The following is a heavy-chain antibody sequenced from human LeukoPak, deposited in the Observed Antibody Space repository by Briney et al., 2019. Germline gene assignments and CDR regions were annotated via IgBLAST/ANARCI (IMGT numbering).Heavy chain of an antibody. CDR3: TRVGYIDEGIDY. Sequence: GGSLRLSCVASGFPFSSYWMTWDRQAPGKGLEWEANIKQDGSKKSYVDSVKGRFTISRDNAKNSLYLQMNSLRAEDTAIYYCTRVGYIDEGIDYWGQGTLVTVSS. D-gene: IGHD5-24*01. CDR2: IKQDGSKK. J-gene: IGHJ4*02. CDR1: GFPFSSYW. V-gene: IGHV3-7*04.